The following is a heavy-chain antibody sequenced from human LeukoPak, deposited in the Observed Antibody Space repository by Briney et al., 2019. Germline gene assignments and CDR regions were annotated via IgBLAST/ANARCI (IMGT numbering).Heavy chain of an antibody. D-gene: IGHD6-19*01. CDR3: VKDLRGSVAVAGSVDY. CDR1: GFTFSSYA. Sequence: GSLRLSFSASGFTFSSYAMHWVRQAPGKGLEYVSAISSNGGGTYFADSVKGRFTISRDNSKNTLFLQMSSLRTEDTAVYYCVKDLRGSVAVAGSVDYWGQETLVTVSS. V-gene: IGHV3-64D*06. J-gene: IGHJ4*02. CDR2: ISSNGGGT.